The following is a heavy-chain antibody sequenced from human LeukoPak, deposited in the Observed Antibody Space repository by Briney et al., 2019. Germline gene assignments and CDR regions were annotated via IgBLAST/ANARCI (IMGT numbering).Heavy chain of an antibody. D-gene: IGHD3-22*01. Sequence: TSGTLSLTCGVSGGPIDITNYWSWVRQAPGKGLEWIGSIHYSGSTFYNPSLKSRVIISVDTSKNQVSLQLSSVTAADTAVYYCARLWSDSSGYFPPGSYWGQGTLVTVSS. V-gene: IGHV4-39*01. CDR3: ARLWSDSSGYFPPGSY. CDR1: GGPIDITNY. J-gene: IGHJ4*02. CDR2: IHYSGST.